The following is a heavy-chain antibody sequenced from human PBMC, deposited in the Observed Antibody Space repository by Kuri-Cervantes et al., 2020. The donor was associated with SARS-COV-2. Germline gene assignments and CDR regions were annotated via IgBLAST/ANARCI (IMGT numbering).Heavy chain of an antibody. V-gene: IGHV1-69*10. Sequence: SVKVSCKASGGAFSSYAISWVRQAPGQGLQWMGGIIPSFGITNYAQKFQGRVTITADKSTGTTYMELSSLRSEDTAVYYCARGRSIAAAGTISRVTWGQGTLVTVSS. CDR3: ARGRSIAAAGTISRVT. CDR1: GGAFSSYA. D-gene: IGHD6-13*01. J-gene: IGHJ5*02. CDR2: IIPSFGIT.